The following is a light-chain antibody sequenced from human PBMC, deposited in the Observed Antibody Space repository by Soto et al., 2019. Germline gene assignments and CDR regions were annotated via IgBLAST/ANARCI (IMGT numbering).Light chain of an antibody. J-gene: IGKJ1*01. CDR3: LQDYSYPRT. Sequence: AIQMTQSPCSLSSSVGDRVTITCRASQGVRSDLGWYQQKPGKAPKLLIYAASSLQTGVPSRFSGSGSGTDFTLTISSLQPEDFAIYYCLQDYSYPRTFGQGTKVEIK. CDR2: AAS. CDR1: QGVRSD. V-gene: IGKV1-6*01.